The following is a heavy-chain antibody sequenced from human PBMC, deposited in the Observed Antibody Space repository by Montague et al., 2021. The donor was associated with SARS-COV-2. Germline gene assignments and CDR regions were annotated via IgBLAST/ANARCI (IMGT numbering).Heavy chain of an antibody. J-gene: IGHJ3*02. CDR1: GGSITGYY. D-gene: IGHD4-23*01. Sequence: SETLSLTCTVSGGSITGYYWSWLRRSPGKGLEWIAYIYDGGAVNYNPSRGSRVTISTDTSKNQLSLEVNSVTAADTAVYYCVRDHPYGGPRGAYDIWGQGTVVTVSS. V-gene: IGHV4-59*01. CDR3: VRDHPYGGPRGAYDI. CDR2: IYDGGAV.